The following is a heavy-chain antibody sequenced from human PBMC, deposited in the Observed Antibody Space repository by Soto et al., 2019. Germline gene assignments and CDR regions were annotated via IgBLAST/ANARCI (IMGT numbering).Heavy chain of an antibody. D-gene: IGHD1-26*01. CDR1: GGSISSSSYY. Sequence: SETLSLTCTVSGGSISSSSYYWGWIRQPPGKGLEWIGSIYYSGSTYYNPSLKSRVTISVDTSKNQFSLKLSSVTAADMAVYYCARHRSFSGTTSYFYYYYGMDVWGQGTTVTVSS. J-gene: IGHJ6*02. V-gene: IGHV4-39*01. CDR3: ARHRSFSGTTSYFYYYYGMDV. CDR2: IYYSGST.